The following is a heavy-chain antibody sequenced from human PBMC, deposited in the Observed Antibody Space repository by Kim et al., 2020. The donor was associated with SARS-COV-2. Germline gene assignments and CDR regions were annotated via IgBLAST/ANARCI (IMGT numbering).Heavy chain of an antibody. CDR2: IYYSGST. Sequence: SETLSLTCTVSGGSISSSSYYWGWIRQPPGKGLEWIGSIYYSGSTYYNPSLKSRVTISVDTSKNQFSLKLSSVTAADTAVYYCTKHYYGSGSYYPPGVWGKGTTVTVSS. CDR1: GGSISSSSYY. D-gene: IGHD3-10*01. V-gene: IGHV4-39*01. J-gene: IGHJ6*04. CDR3: TKHYYGSGSYYPPGV.